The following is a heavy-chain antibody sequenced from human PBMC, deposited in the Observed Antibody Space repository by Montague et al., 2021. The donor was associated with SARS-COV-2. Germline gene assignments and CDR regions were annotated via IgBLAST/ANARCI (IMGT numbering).Heavy chain of an antibody. J-gene: IGHJ4*02. CDR2: ISGSGGST. D-gene: IGHD3-22*01. CDR3: AKDRGGYYYN. Sequence: SLSLSCSASGFTFSSYAMSWVRQAPGKGLEWVSAISGSGGSTYYADSVKGRFTISRDNSKNTLYLQMNSLRAEDTAVYYCAKDRGGYYYNWGQGTLVTVSS. CDR1: GFTFSSYA. V-gene: IGHV3-23*01.